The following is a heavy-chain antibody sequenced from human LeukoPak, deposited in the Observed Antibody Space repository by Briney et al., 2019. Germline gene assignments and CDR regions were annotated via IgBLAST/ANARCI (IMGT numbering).Heavy chain of an antibody. CDR2: IKSKRDGETT. Sequence: GGSLRLSCGGSGFSFATAWMSWVRQVPGKGLQWVGRIKSKRDGETTDYAEPVKGRFTISRDDSKNTMYLQMNSLKTEDTAVYYCATDQRYFSGAGSRGDDWGQGTLVTVSS. J-gene: IGHJ4*02. CDR3: ATDQRYFSGAGSRGDD. CDR1: GFSFATAW. D-gene: IGHD3-10*01. V-gene: IGHV3-15*01.